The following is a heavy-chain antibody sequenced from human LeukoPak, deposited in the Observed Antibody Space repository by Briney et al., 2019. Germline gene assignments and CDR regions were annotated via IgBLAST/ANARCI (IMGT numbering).Heavy chain of an antibody. CDR2: IYSGGTT. CDR3: ARGPVTKFEI. J-gene: IGHJ3*02. Sequence: GGSLRLSCAASGITVSSNYMSWVRQAPGKGLEWVSVIYSGGTTYYADSVKGRFTISRDNSNNTLYLQMNSLRADDTAVYYCARGPVTKFEIWGQGTILTVSS. CDR1: GITVSSNY. V-gene: IGHV3-53*01. D-gene: IGHD4-17*01.